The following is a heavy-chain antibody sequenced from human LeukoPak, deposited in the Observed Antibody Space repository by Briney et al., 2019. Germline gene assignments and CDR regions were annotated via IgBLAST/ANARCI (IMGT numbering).Heavy chain of an antibody. CDR1: RGTFSSYA. CDR3: ARYYYDSSGLYAFDI. CDR2: IIPTFGTA. D-gene: IGHD3-22*01. V-gene: IGHV1-69*13. J-gene: IGHJ3*02. Sequence: ASVKVSCKASRGTFSSYALIWVRQAPGQGLEWMGGIIPTFGTAAYAQKFQGRVTISADESTSTAYMELSSLRSEDTAVYYCARYYYDSSGLYAFDIWGQGTMVTVSS.